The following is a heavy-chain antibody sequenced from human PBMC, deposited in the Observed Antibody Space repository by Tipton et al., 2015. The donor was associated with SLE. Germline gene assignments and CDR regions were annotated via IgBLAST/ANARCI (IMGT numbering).Heavy chain of an antibody. Sequence: TLSLTCAVYGGSFSGYYWSWIRQPPGKGLEWIGHIYTSGSTNYNPPLKSRVTISVDTSKNQFSLKLSSVTAADTAVYYCASGAGDWYFDLWGRGTLVTVSS. CDR1: GGSFSGYY. CDR3: ASGAGDWYFDL. CDR2: IYTSGST. D-gene: IGHD3-10*01. V-gene: IGHV4-4*08. J-gene: IGHJ2*01.